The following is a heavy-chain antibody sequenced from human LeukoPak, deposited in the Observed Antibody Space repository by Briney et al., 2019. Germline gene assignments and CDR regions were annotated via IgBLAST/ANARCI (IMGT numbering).Heavy chain of an antibody. V-gene: IGHV3-30-3*01. CDR3: ARDRGITMIVALGGYFDY. D-gene: IGHD3-22*01. Sequence: QPGRSLRLSCAASGFTFSSYAMHWVRQAPGKGLEWVAVISYDGSNKYYADSVKGRFTISRDNSKNTLYLQMNSLRAEDTAVYYCARDRGITMIVALGGYFDYWGQGTLVTVSS. CDR1: GFTFSSYA. J-gene: IGHJ4*02. CDR2: ISYDGSNK.